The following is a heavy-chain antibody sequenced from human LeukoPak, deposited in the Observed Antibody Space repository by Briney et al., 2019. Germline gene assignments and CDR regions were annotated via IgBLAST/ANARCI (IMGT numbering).Heavy chain of an antibody. J-gene: IGHJ4*02. CDR3: ASGGERYSSGWYGDY. D-gene: IGHD6-19*01. V-gene: IGHV1-2*02. CDR1: GYTFTGYY. Sequence: ASVKVSCKASGYTFTGYYMHWVRQAPGQGLEWMGWINPNSGGTKYAQKFQGRVTMTRDTSISTTYMELSRLTSDDTAVYYCASGGERYSSGWYGDYWGQGTLVTVSS. CDR2: INPNSGGT.